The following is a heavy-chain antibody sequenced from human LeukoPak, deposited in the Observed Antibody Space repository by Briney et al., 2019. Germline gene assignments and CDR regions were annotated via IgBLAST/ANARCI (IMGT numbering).Heavy chain of an antibody. Sequence: SETLSLTCTVSGGSIGSGYYWAWIRQPPGKGLEWIGSIHYGGTTHYNPSLQSRVTISADTSKNQFALDLRPVTAADTAVYYCTRDIGDFVSDFWGQGTLVTVFS. J-gene: IGHJ4*02. CDR1: GGSIGSGYY. D-gene: IGHD2-21*02. CDR3: TRDIGDFVSDF. CDR2: IHYGGTT. V-gene: IGHV4-39*02.